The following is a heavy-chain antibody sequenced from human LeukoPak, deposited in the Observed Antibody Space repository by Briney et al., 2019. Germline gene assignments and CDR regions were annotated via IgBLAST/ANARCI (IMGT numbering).Heavy chain of an antibody. V-gene: IGHV3-23*01. Sequence: GGSLRLSCAASGFTFSSYAMSWVRQAPGKGLEWVSAISGSGGSTYYADSVKGRFAISRDNSKNTLYLQMNSLRAEDTAVYYCAKAQDYYDSSGPIDYWGQGTLVTVSS. CDR3: AKAQDYYDSSGPIDY. CDR1: GFTFSSYA. D-gene: IGHD3-22*01. CDR2: ISGSGGST. J-gene: IGHJ4*02.